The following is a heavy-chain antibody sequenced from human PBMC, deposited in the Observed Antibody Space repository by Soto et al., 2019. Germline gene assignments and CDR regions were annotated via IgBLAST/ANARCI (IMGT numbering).Heavy chain of an antibody. CDR2: INAGNGNT. Sequence: QVQLVQSGAEVKKPGASVKVSCKASGYTFTSYAMHWVRQAPGQRLEWMGWINAGNGNTKYSQKFQGRVTITRDTCASTAYMELSSLRSEDTAVYYCARNAILRYIDWFSSHFDYWGQGTLVTVSS. V-gene: IGHV1-3*01. CDR1: GYTFTSYA. J-gene: IGHJ4*02. D-gene: IGHD3-9*01. CDR3: ARNAILRYIDWFSSHFDY.